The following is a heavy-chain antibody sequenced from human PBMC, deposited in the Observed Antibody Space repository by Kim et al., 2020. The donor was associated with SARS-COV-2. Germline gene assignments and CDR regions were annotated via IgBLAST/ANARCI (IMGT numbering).Heavy chain of an antibody. CDR1: GFTFSSYG. CDR2: IWYDGSNK. D-gene: IGHD2-21*02. J-gene: IGHJ3*02. CDR3: ARDSGIRDIAHCGGDCYSEAGAFDI. V-gene: IGHV3-33*01. Sequence: GGSLRLSCAASGFTFSSYGMHWVRQAPGKGLEWVAVIWYDGSNKYYADSVKGRFTISRDNSKNTLYLQMNSLRAEDTAVYYCARDSGIRDIAHCGGDCYSEAGAFDIWGQGTMVTVSS.